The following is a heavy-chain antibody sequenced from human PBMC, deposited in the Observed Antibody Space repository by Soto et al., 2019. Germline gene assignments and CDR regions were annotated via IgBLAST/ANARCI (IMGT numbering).Heavy chain of an antibody. J-gene: IGHJ3*02. Sequence: QVQLLQSGAEVKNPGASVKVSCKASGYSLPSYYITWVRQAPGQGLEWMGWITAYNGNTNYAQKIQGRVTMTTDTYTNTAYMELRSLRSDDTAMYYCARGIDAFDIWGQGTMVTVSS. CDR2: ITAYNGNT. CDR3: ARGIDAFDI. V-gene: IGHV1-18*01. CDR1: GYSLPSYY.